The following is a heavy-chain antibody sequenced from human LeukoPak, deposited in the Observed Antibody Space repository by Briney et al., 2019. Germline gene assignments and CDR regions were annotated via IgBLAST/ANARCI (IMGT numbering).Heavy chain of an antibody. Sequence: SETVSLTCTVSGGSISSYYWSWIREPPGKGLEWIGYIYYSGSTNYNPSLKSRVTISVDTSKNQFSLKLSSVTAADTAVYYCARGSASYYFDYWGQGTLVTVSS. J-gene: IGHJ4*02. CDR2: IYYSGST. CDR3: ARGSASYYFDY. CDR1: GGSISSYY. D-gene: IGHD6-6*01. V-gene: IGHV4-59*13.